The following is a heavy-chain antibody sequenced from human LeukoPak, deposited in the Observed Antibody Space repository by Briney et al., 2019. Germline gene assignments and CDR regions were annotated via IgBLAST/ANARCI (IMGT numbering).Heavy chain of an antibody. V-gene: IGHV3-23*01. CDR2: ISGSGGST. J-gene: IGHJ3*02. CDR3: AKDPELRFLEWFDAFDI. CDR1: GFTFSSYA. Sequence: GGSLRLSCAASGFTFSSYAMSWVRQAPGKGLEWVSAISGSGGSTYYADSVRGRFTISRDNSKNTLYLQMNSLRAEDTAVYYCAKDPELRFLEWFDAFDIWGQGTMVTVSS. D-gene: IGHD3-3*01.